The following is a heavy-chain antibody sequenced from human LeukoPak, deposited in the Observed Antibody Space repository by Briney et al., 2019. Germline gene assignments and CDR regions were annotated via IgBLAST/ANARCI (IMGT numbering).Heavy chain of an antibody. CDR3: ARDPNSSSWYEGDY. D-gene: IGHD6-13*01. J-gene: IGHJ4*02. V-gene: IGHV1-2*02. Sequence: ASVKVSCKASGYTFTGYYMHWVRQAPGQGLEWMGWINPNSGDTNYAQKFQGRVTMTRDTSNSTAYMELSRLRSDDTAVYYCARDPNSSSWYEGDYWGQGTLVTVSS. CDR2: INPNSGDT. CDR1: GYTFTGYY.